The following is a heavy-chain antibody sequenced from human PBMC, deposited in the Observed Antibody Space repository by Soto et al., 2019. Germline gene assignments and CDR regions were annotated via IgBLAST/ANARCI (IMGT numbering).Heavy chain of an antibody. CDR1: GGSISSDGYY. J-gene: IGHJ4*02. D-gene: IGHD3-10*01. CDR3: GRWAVSYYFDY. CDR2: IYYSGST. Sequence: QVRLQESGPGLVKPSQTLSLTCTVSGGSISSDGYYWSWIRQHPGKGLEWIGYIYYSGSTFYNPSLKSRVSMSVDTSKNQFSLKLSSVTAADTAVYYSGRWAVSYYFDYWSQGTPVTVSS. V-gene: IGHV4-31*03.